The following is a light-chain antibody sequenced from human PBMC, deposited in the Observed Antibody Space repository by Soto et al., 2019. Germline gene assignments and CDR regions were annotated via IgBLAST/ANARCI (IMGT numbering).Light chain of an antibody. CDR2: DAS. CDR1: RSISSN. CDR3: HQYNNWPPWT. J-gene: IGKJ1*01. V-gene: IGKV3-15*01. Sequence: IVMTQSPANLSVSPGERATLSCRASRSISSNLAWYQQKPGQAPRLLIYDASTRATGIPARFSGSGSGTEFTLTISSLQSEDFAVYYCHQYNNWPPWTFGQGTKVDIK.